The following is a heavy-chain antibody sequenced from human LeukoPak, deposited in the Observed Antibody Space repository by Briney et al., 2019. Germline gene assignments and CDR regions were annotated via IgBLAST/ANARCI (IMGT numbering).Heavy chain of an antibody. CDR1: GFTFSSYA. V-gene: IGHV3-30-3*02. CDR2: ISYDGSNK. Sequence: GRSLRLSCAASGFTFSSYAMHWVRQAPGKGLEWVAVISYDGSNKYYADSVKGRFTISRDNSKNTLYLQMNSLRAEDTAVYHCAKDPYRASSGLVDYWGQGTLVTVSS. D-gene: IGHD5-12*01. J-gene: IGHJ4*02. CDR3: AKDPYRASSGLVDY.